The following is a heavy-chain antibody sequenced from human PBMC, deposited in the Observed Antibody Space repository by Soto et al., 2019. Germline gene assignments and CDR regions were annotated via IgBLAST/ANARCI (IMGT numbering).Heavy chain of an antibody. D-gene: IGHD1-26*01. Sequence: QVQLVEYGGGLVKPGGSLRLSCAVSGFTFNDYQMTWFRQAPGKGLEWVSRISSTGSYADYADSVKGRFTVSRDNANNTVYLQMDSLRDEDTAVYFCARIVGLRLNDYWGQGTLVIVSS. CDR2: ISSTGSYA. J-gene: IGHJ4*02. V-gene: IGHV3-11*05. CDR3: ARIVGLRLNDY. CDR1: GFTFNDYQ.